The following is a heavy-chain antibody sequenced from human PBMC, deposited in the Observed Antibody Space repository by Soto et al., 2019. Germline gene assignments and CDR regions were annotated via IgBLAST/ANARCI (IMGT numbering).Heavy chain of an antibody. D-gene: IGHD2-21*02. CDR1: GGSISSGDYY. V-gene: IGHV4-30-4*01. CDR3: ARWATSPAYCGGDCYPTFDY. J-gene: IGHJ4*02. CDR2: IYYSGST. Sequence: SETLSLTCTVSGGSISSGDYYWSWIRQPPGKGLEWIGYIYYSGSTYYNPSLKSRVTISVDTSKNQFSLKLSSVTAADTAVYYCARWATSPAYCGGDCYPTFDYWGQGTLVTVSS.